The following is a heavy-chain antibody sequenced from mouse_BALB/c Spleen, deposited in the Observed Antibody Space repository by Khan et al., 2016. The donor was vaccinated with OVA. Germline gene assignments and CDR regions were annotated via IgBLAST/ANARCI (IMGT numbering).Heavy chain of an antibody. Sequence: EVQLQQSRPDLVKPGASVKISCKASGYSFTLYYMTWVKQSHGKSLEWIGRVNPNTGGSDYNQEFKGKAILTVDKSSNTAYMELHSLTSEDSAVYYCARGYDVFAYWGQGTLVTVSA. V-gene: IGHV1-26*01. D-gene: IGHD2-14*01. CDR2: VNPNTGGS. CDR1: GYSFTLYY. J-gene: IGHJ3*01. CDR3: ARGYDVFAY.